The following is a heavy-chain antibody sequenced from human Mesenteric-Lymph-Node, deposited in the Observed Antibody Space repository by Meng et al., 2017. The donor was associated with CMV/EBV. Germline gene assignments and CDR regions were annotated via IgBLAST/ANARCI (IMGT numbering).Heavy chain of an antibody. CDR1: GFSFSSSR. Sequence: GESLKISCAASGFSFSSSRMSWVRRAPGKGLEWISRIRDSDGVASYADSVRGRFTISRDISQNTLYLQMNSLKVEDTAVYYCTKGATFGVTAPDYWGQGTQVTVSS. D-gene: IGHD2-21*02. CDR3: TKGATFGVTAPDY. V-gene: IGHV3-23*01. J-gene: IGHJ4*02. CDR2: IRDSDGVA.